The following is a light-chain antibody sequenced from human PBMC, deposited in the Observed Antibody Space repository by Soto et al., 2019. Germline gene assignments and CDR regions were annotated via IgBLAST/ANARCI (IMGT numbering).Light chain of an antibody. CDR2: SAS. V-gene: IGKV3-15*01. Sequence: EIVMTQSPATLSVSPGERATLSCRASQTIGISLAWYQQKPGQTPSLLIYSASTGATGIPDRFSGSGAGTEFTLTISSLQSEEFGVYHCQQHNKWPRTFGQGTKVDIK. CDR1: QTIGIS. J-gene: IGKJ1*01. CDR3: QQHNKWPRT.